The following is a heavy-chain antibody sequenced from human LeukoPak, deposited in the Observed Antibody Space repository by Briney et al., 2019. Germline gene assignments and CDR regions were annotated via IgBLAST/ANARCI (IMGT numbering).Heavy chain of an antibody. J-gene: IGHJ4*02. CDR2: ISAYNGNT. CDR3: ARSYGDYANFDY. CDR1: GYTFTSYY. Sequence: ASVKVSCKASGYTFTSYYMHWVRQAPGQGLEWMGWISAYNGNTNYAQKLQGRVTMTTDTSTSTAYMELRSLRSDDTAVYYCARSYGDYANFDYWGQGTLVTVSS. V-gene: IGHV1-18*04. D-gene: IGHD4-17*01.